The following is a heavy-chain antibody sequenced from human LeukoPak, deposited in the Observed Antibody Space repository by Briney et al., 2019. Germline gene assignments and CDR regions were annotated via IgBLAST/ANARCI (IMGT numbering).Heavy chain of an antibody. CDR1: GFTFSGSA. CDR2: IRSKANSYAT. V-gene: IGHV3-73*01. J-gene: IGHJ4*02. CDR3: ARAASGWYNYY. Sequence: GGSLRLSCAASGFTFSGSAMHWVRQASGKGLEWVGRIRSKANSYATAYAASVKGRFTISRDDSKNTAYLQMNSLKTEDTAVYYCARAASGWYNYYWGQGTLVSVSS. D-gene: IGHD6-19*01.